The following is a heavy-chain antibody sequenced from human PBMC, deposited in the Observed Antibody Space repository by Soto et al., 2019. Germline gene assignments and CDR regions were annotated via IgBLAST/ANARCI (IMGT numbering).Heavy chain of an antibody. J-gene: IGHJ4*02. V-gene: IGHV3-23*01. CDR2: ISAGGDRT. Sequence: PGGSLRLSCAASGFTFSSYAMSWVRQAPGKGLEWVSAISAGGDRTYYADSVQGRFTISRDDSRTTLYLQMSSLRPEDTAVYYCAKVGVRYCSGGSCYFHYWGLGTLVTVSS. CDR3: AKVGVRYCSGGSCYFHY. CDR1: GFTFSSYA. D-gene: IGHD2-15*01.